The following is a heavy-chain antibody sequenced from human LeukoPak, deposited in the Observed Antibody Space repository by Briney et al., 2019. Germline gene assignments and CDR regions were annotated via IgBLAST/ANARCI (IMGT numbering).Heavy chain of an antibody. CDR2: ISYDGSNK. V-gene: IGHV3-30*18. D-gene: IGHD6-19*01. CDR1: GFSFSNAW. Sequence: GGSLRLSCAASGFSFSNAWMSWVRQAPGKGLEWVAVISYDGSNKYYADSVKGRFTISRDNSKNTLYLQMNSLRAEDTAVYYCAKVAGPDDFDYWGQGTLVTVST. J-gene: IGHJ4*02. CDR3: AKVAGPDDFDY.